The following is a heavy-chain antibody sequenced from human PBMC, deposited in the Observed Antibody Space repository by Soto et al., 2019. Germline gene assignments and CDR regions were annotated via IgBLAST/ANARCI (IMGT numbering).Heavy chain of an antibody. D-gene: IGHD3-10*01. CDR3: ATRGYYYGSGSYFTYYFEY. J-gene: IGHJ4*02. CDR1: GYTLTELS. CDR2: FDPEDGET. V-gene: IGHV1-24*01. Sequence: GASVKVSCKVSGYTLTELSMHWVRQAPGKGLEWMGGFDPEDGETIYAQRFQGRVTMTEDTSTDTAYMELSSLRSEDTAVYYCATRGYYYGSGSYFTYYFEYWGQGTLVIV.